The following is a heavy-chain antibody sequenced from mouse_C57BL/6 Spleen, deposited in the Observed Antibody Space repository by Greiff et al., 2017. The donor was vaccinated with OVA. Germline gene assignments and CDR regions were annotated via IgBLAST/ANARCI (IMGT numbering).Heavy chain of an antibody. V-gene: IGHV5-2*01. J-gene: IGHJ3*01. CDR3: ERHGGGGAFAY. Sequence: EVKLVESGGGLVQPGESLKLSCESNEYEFPSHDMSWVRKTPEKRLELVAAINSDGGSTYYPDTMERRFIISRDNTKKTLYLQMSSLRSEDTAVNYCERHGGGGAFAYWGQGTLVTVSA. CDR2: INSDGGST. CDR1: EYEFPSHD.